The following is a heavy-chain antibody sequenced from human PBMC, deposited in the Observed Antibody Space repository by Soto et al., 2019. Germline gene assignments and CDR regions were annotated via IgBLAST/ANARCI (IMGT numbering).Heavy chain of an antibody. J-gene: IGHJ5*02. Sequence: PSETLSLTCTVSGGSISSGGYYWSWIRQHPGKGLEWIGYIYYSGSTYYNPSLKSRVTISVDTSKNQFSLKLSSVTAADTAVYYCARALYCSSTSCYAYNWFDPWGQGTLVTVSS. V-gene: IGHV4-31*03. CDR1: GGSISSGGYY. CDR2: IYYSGST. D-gene: IGHD2-2*01. CDR3: ARALYCSSTSCYAYNWFDP.